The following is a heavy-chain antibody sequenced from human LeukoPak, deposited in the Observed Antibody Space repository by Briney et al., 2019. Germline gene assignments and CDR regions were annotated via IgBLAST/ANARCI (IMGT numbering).Heavy chain of an antibody. V-gene: IGHV3-23*01. D-gene: IGHD3-22*01. J-gene: IGHJ4*02. CDR3: AKGSYYDSSGSFYFDY. CDR1: GFAFSSYA. Sequence: GGSLRLSCAASGFAFSSYAMSWVRQAPGKGLEWVSGISGSGDNTYYADSVKGRFTISRDNSKNTLYVQMNSLGTEDTAAYYCAKGSYYDSSGSFYFDYWGQGTLVTVSS. CDR2: ISGSGDNT.